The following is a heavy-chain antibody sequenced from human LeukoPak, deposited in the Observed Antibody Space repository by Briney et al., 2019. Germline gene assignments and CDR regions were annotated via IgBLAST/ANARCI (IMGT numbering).Heavy chain of an antibody. J-gene: IGHJ6*03. V-gene: IGHV1-8*01. Sequence: ASVKVSCKASGYTLTSYDINWVRQATGQGLEWMGWMNPNSGRTGYAQNFQGRITITRNTSISTAYMELSSLRSEDTAVYYCTRDWTNYYYYYMDVWGKGTTVTVSS. CDR3: TRDWTNYYYYYMDV. CDR2: MNPNSGRT. CDR1: GYTLTSYD. D-gene: IGHD3/OR15-3a*01.